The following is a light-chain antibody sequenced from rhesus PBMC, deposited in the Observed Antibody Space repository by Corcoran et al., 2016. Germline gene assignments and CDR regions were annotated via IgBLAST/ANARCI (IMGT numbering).Light chain of an antibody. CDR2: AAS. CDR1: QGINKE. CDR3: LQDYASPLT. Sequence: DIQMTQSPSSLSASVGDRVTVTCRASQGINKELSWYQQKPGKAPTLLIYAASSLQTGVSSRVSGSGSGTYFTLTISSRQPEDVASYYCLQDYASPLTFGGGTKVEIK. V-gene: IGKV1-94*01. J-gene: IGKJ4*01.